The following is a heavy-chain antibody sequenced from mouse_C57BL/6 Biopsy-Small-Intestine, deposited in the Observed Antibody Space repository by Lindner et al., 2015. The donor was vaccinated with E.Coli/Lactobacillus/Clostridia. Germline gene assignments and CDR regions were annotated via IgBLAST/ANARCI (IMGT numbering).Heavy chain of an antibody. CDR1: GFNIKDYY. Sequence: VQLQESGAELVKPGASVKLSCTASGFNIKDYYMHWVKQRTEQGLEWIGRIDPEDGETKHAPKFQGKGTITADTSSNTAYLQLSSLTSEDTAVYYCARNYYGSSYDYAMDYWGQGTSVTVSS. V-gene: IGHV14-2*01. J-gene: IGHJ4*01. CDR3: ARNYYGSSYDYAMDY. D-gene: IGHD1-1*01. CDR2: IDPEDGET.